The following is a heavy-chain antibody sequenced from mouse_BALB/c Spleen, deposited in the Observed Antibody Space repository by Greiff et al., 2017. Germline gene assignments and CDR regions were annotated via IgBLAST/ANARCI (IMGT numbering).Heavy chain of an antibody. D-gene: IGHD1-1*01. CDR1: GFTFSSYG. CDR2: ISSGGSYT. CDR3: ARLYYGSSPWYFDV. J-gene: IGHJ1*01. V-gene: IGHV5-6*01. Sequence: EVNVVESGGDLVKPGGSLKLSCAASGFTFSSYGMSWVRQTPDKRLEWVATISSGGSYTYYPDSVKGRFTISRDNAKNTLYLQMSSLKSEDTAMYYCARLYYGSSPWYFDVWGAGTTVTVSS.